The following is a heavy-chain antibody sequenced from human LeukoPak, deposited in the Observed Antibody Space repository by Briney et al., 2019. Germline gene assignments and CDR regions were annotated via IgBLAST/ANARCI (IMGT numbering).Heavy chain of an antibody. V-gene: IGHV3-48*04. CDR3: ARDGSGSYYPIAYFDY. J-gene: IGHJ4*02. D-gene: IGHD3-10*01. CDR1: GFTFSSYA. CDR2: ISSSGSTI. Sequence: ETGGSLRLSCAASGFTFSSYAMSWVRQAPGKGLEWVSYISSSGSTIYYADSVKGRFTISRDNAKNSLYLQMNSLRAEDTAVYYCARDGSGSYYPIAYFDYWGQGTLVTVSS.